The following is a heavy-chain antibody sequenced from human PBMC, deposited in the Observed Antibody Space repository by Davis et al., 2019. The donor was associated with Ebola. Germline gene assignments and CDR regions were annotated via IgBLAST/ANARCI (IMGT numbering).Heavy chain of an antibody. J-gene: IGHJ4*02. Sequence: ESLKISCAASGFTFSDYYMSWIRQPPGKGLEWIGEINHSGSTNYNPSLKSRVTISVDTSKNQFSLKLSSVTAADTAVYYCARGRDFWRNWGQGTLVTVSS. CDR3: ARGRDFWRN. V-gene: IGHV4-34*01. D-gene: IGHD3-3*01. CDR2: INHSGST. CDR1: GFTFSDYY.